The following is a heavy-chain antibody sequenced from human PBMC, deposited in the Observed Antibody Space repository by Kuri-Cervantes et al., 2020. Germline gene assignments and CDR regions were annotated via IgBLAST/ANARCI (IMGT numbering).Heavy chain of an antibody. CDR3: ARGKLTAAGVSYFDY. CDR1: GYTFTYRY. CDR2: ITPFNGNT. D-gene: IGHD6-13*01. Sequence: SVKVSCKASGYTFTYRYLHWVRQAPGQALEWMGWITPFNGNTNYAQKFQGRVTITADKSTSTAYMELSSLRSEDTAVYYCARGKLTAAGVSYFDYWGQGTLVTVSS. V-gene: IGHV1-45*02. J-gene: IGHJ4*02.